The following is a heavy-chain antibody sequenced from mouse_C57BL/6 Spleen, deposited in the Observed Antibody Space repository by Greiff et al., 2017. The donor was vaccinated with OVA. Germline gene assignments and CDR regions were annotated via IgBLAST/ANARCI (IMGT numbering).Heavy chain of an antibody. CDR1: GFTFSSYA. CDR2: ISSGGDYI. J-gene: IGHJ4*01. D-gene: IGHD1-1*02. V-gene: IGHV5-9-1*02. Sequence: EVKVVESGEGLVKPGGSLKLSCAASGFTFSSYAMSWVRQTPEKRLEWVAYISSGGDYIYYADTVKGRFTISRDNARNTLYLQMSSLKSEDTAMYYCTRGVLWGAMDYWGQGTSVAVSS. CDR3: TRGVLWGAMDY.